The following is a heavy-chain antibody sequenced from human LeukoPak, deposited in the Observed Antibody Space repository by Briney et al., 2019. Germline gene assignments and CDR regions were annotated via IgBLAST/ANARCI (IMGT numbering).Heavy chain of an antibody. CDR1: GYTFTSYY. CDR2: INPSGGST. CDR3: ATGEYAFDI. V-gene: IGHV1-46*01. Sequence: RASVKVSCKASGYTFTSYYMHWVRQAPGQGLEWMRIINPSGGSTSYAQKFQGRVTMTSDTSTSTVYMELTSLRSEDTAVYYCATGEYAFDIWGQGTMVTVSS. J-gene: IGHJ3*02.